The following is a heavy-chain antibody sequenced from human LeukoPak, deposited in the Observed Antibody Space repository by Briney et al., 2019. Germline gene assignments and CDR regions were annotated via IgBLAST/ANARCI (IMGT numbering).Heavy chain of an antibody. J-gene: IGHJ5*02. CDR2: IYTSGST. D-gene: IGHD3-10*01. CDR1: GGSINTYD. CDR3: ARDYYGSGSYLGWFDP. V-gene: IGHV4-4*07. Sequence: SETLSLTCTVSGGSINTYDWSWIRQPAGKGLEWLGRIYTSGSTNYNPSLKSRVTMSVDTSKNQFSLKVSSVTAADTAVYYCARDYYGSGSYLGWFDPWGQGTLVTVSS.